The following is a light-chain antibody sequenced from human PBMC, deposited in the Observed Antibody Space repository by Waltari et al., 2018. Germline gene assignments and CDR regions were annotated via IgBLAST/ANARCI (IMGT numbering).Light chain of an antibody. CDR1: QDISNH. Sequence: DIQMTQSPSSLSASVGDRVTITCQASQDISNHLNWYQQKPGKAPKALIYDASNLETGVPSRFSGSGSGTDFTFTISSLQPEDIATYYCQQYDDLPITFGQGTRLEIK. V-gene: IGKV1-33*01. CDR3: QQYDDLPIT. CDR2: DAS. J-gene: IGKJ5*01.